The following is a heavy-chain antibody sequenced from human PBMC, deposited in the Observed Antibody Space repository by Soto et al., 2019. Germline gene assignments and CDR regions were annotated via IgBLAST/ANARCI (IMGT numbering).Heavy chain of an antibody. CDR1: GGSISSGGYY. J-gene: IGHJ4*02. D-gene: IGHD6-25*01. CDR3: ARGRVAAAKYYFDY. V-gene: IGHV4-31*03. Sequence: SETLSLTCTVSGGSISSGGYYWSWIRQHPGKGLEWIGYIYYSGSTYYNPSLKSRVTISVDTSKNQFSLKLSSVTAADTAVYYCARGRVAAAKYYFDYWGQGTLVTVSS. CDR2: IYYSGST.